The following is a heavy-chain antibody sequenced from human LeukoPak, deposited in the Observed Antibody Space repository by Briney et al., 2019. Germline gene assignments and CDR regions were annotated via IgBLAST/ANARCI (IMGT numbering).Heavy chain of an antibody. CDR2: ISYDGSNK. CDR1: GFTFSSYA. CDR3: ARGLRGIAVAGPFDY. D-gene: IGHD6-19*01. J-gene: IGHJ4*02. Sequence: GGSLRLSCAASGFTFSSYAMPWVRQAPGKGLEWVAVISYDGSNKYYADSVKGRFTISRDNSKNTLYLQMNSLRAEDTAVYYCARGLRGIAVAGPFDYWGQGTLVTVSS. V-gene: IGHV3-30-3*01.